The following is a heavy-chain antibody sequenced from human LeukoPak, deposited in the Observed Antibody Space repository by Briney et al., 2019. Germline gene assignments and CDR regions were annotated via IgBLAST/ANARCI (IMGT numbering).Heavy chain of an antibody. CDR2: INHSGST. J-gene: IGHJ4*02. Sequence: SETLSLTCAVYGGSFSGYYWSWIRQPPGKGLEWIGEINHSGSTYYNPSLKSRVTISVDTSKNQFSLKLSSVTAADTAVYYCARVFSGDSNFDYWGQGTLVTVSS. D-gene: IGHD4-17*01. CDR1: GGSFSGYY. V-gene: IGHV4-34*09. CDR3: ARVFSGDSNFDY.